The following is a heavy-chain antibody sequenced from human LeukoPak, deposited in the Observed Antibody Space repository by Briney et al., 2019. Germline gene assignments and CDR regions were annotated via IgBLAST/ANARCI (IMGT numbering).Heavy chain of an antibody. V-gene: IGHV3-7*01. D-gene: IGHD2-15*01. CDR1: GFTFSSYW. CDR3: ARGYCSGGSCYSIYYYYGMDV. Sequence: GGSLRLSCAASGFTFSSYWMSWVRQAPGKGLEWVANIKQDGSEKYYVDSVEGRFTISRDNAKNSLYLQMNSLRAEDTAVYYCARGYCSGGSCYSIYYYYGMDVWGQGTTVTVSS. CDR2: IKQDGSEK. J-gene: IGHJ6*02.